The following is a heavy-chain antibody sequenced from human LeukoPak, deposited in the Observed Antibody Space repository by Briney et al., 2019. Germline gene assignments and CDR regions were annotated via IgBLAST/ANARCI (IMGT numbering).Heavy chain of an antibody. Sequence: PSETLSLTCAVYGGSFSGYYWSWIRQPPGKGLEWIGEINHSGSTNYNPSLKSRVTISVDTSKNQFSLKLSSVTAADTAVYYCARGQLPRGYYYGMDVWGQGTTVTVSS. CDR2: INHSGST. V-gene: IGHV4-34*01. D-gene: IGHD6-6*01. CDR1: GGSFSGYY. J-gene: IGHJ6*02. CDR3: ARGQLPRGYYYGMDV.